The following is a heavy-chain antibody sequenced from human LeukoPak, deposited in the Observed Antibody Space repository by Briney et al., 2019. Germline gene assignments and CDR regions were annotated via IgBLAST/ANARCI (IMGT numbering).Heavy chain of an antibody. D-gene: IGHD2-15*01. V-gene: IGHV4-34*01. Sequence: PSETLSLTCAVYGGSFSGYYWSWIRQPPGKGLEWIGEINHSGSTNHNPSLKSRVTISVDTSKNQFSLKLSSVTAADTAVYYCARGGGSDAFDIWGQGTMVTVSS. CDR3: ARGGGSDAFDI. J-gene: IGHJ3*02. CDR2: INHSGST. CDR1: GGSFSGYY.